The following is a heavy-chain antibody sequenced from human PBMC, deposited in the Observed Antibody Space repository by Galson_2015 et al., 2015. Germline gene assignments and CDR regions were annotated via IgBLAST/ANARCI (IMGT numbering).Heavy chain of an antibody. CDR3: ARRGNSSSPWYLDY. D-gene: IGHD6-13*01. Sequence: LSLTCTVSGGSVTSGSHYWSWIRQPPGKGLEWIGYIYYSGSTNYNPSLKSRVTISVDTSKNQFSLKLNSVTAADTAVYYCARRGNSSSPWYLDYWGQGTLVTVSS. V-gene: IGHV4-61*01. CDR1: GGSVTSGSHY. J-gene: IGHJ4*02. CDR2: IYYSGST.